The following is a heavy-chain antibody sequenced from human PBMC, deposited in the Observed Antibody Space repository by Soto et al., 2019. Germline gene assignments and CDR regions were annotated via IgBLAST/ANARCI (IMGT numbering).Heavy chain of an antibody. V-gene: IGHV3-21*01. CDR3: AREYTAWPLAYGLDV. Sequence: GGSLRLSCVGSGFTFSTYSINWVRQAPGKGLEWVSSISSRSDIYYADSVKGRFTISRDNAKNSVSLQMNSLRAEDTAVYYCAREYTAWPLAYGLDVWGQGTMVTVSS. J-gene: IGHJ6*02. CDR1: GFTFSTYS. D-gene: IGHD2-2*02. CDR2: ISSRSDI.